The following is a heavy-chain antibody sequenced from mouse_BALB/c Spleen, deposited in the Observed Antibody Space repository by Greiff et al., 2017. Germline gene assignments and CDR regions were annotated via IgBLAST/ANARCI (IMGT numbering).Heavy chain of an antibody. J-gene: IGHJ2*01. CDR1: GFTFSSYG. CDR3: ARDYGNYGYFDY. V-gene: IGHV5-6-3*01. D-gene: IGHD2-1*01. CDR2: INSNGGST. Sequence: EVKVVESGGGLVQPGGSLKLSCAASGFTFSSYGMSWVRQTPDKRLELVATINSNGGSTYYPDSVKGRFTISRDNAKNTLYLQMSSLKSEDTAMYYCARDYGNYGYFDYWGQGTTRTVSA.